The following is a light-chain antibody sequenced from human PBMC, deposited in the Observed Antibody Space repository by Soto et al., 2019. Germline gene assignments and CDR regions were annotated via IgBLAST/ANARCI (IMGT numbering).Light chain of an antibody. Sequence: DIVMTQSPLSLPVTPGEPASISCRSSQSLLHSNGYNYLDWYLQKPGQSPQLLIYLGSNRDSGVPDRFSGGGSVTDFTLKISRVEAEDVGVYYCMQALQTPRTFGQGTKVEI. CDR2: LGS. CDR3: MQALQTPRT. J-gene: IGKJ1*01. CDR1: QSLLHSNGYNY. V-gene: IGKV2-28*01.